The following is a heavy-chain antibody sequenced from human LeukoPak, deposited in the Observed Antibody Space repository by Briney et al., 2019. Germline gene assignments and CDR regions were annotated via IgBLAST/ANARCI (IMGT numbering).Heavy chain of an antibody. V-gene: IGHV1-8*02. D-gene: IGHD3-3*01. CDR2: MNPNSGNT. CDR1: GYTFTSYG. Sequence: GASVKVSCKASGYTFTSYGINWVRQATGQGLEWMGWMNPNSGNTGYAQKFQGRVTMTRNTSISTAYMELSSLRSEDTAVYYCASCQYYDFWSGYYYYGMDVWGQGTTVTVSS. CDR3: ASCQYYDFWSGYYYYGMDV. J-gene: IGHJ6*02.